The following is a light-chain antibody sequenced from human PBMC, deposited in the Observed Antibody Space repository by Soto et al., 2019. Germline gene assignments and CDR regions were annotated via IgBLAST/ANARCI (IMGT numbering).Light chain of an antibody. CDR3: GTWDSSLTIGVI. CDR1: SSNIGSNS. Sequence: QSVLAQPPSASGTPGQRVTISCSGSSSNIGSNSVYWHQQLPGTAPKLLIYRNNQRPSGVPDRFSASKSGTSATLDITGLQTGDEADYYCGTWDSSLTIGVIFGGGTKVTVL. CDR2: RNN. V-gene: IGLV1-44*01. J-gene: IGLJ2*01.